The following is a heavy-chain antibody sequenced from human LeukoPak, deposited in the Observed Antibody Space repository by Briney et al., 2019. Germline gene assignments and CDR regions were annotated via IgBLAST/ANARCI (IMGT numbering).Heavy chain of an antibody. CDR2: ISGGGGST. CDR3: AKRGPGSPQSGKYYFDY. J-gene: IGHJ4*02. D-gene: IGHD3-10*01. CDR1: GFTFSSYG. V-gene: IGHV3-23*01. Sequence: GGSLRLSCAASGFTFSSYGMSWVRQAPGKGLEWVSAISGGGGSTYYADSVKGRFTISRDNSKNTLYLQMNSLRAEDTAVYYCAKRGPGSPQSGKYYFDYWGQGTLVTVSS.